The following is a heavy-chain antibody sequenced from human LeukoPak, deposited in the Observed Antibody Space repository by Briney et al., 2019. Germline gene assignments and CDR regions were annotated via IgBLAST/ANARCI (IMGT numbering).Heavy chain of an antibody. Sequence: SETLSLTCTVSGGSICSYYWSWIRQPPGKGLEWIGYIYYSGSTNYNPSLKSRVTISVDTSKNQFSLKLSSVTAADTAVYYCARLSSSWYELVYWGQGTLVTVSS. CDR3: ARLSSSWYELVY. CDR2: IYYSGST. V-gene: IGHV4-59*01. J-gene: IGHJ4*02. CDR1: GGSICSYY. D-gene: IGHD6-13*01.